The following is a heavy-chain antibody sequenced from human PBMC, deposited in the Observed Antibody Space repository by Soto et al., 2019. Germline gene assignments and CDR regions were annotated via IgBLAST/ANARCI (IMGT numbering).Heavy chain of an antibody. CDR2: INPSGGIT. CDR3: ARGISTTRYYYYYGMDV. Sequence: ASVKVSCKASGYTLTIYYLHWVRQAPVHWPEWMGIINPSGGITNDAQKFQDRVTMTSDTSTSTVYMELSSLRSKDTAVYYCARGISTTRYYYYYGMDVWGQGTTVTVSS. CDR1: GYTLTIYY. J-gene: IGHJ6*02. D-gene: IGHD2-2*01. V-gene: IGHV1-46*01.